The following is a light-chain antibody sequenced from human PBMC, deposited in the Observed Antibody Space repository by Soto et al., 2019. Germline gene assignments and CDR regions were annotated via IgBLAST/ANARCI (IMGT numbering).Light chain of an antibody. V-gene: IGKV1-39*01. CDR2: GAY. J-gene: IGKJ4*01. CDR1: ETISTF. Sequence: DIQLTQSPSSLSASLGDSITITCRASETISTFLNWYQVQPGKAPRLLVYGAYYLQVGVPVRFRGSGSGTLFTLTIDNHQREDLASYFCQQFFSAVLTFGGGTRVDI. CDR3: QQFFSAVLT.